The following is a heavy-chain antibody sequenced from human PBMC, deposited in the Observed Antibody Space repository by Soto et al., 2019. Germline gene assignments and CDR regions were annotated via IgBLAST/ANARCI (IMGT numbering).Heavy chain of an antibody. V-gene: IGHV3-30*19. J-gene: IGHJ4*02. D-gene: IGHD3-16*01. CDR3: ARWGTTGGFDL. CDR1: GFRFKIFV. Sequence: QVQLVESGGGVVQPGTSLRLSCAASGFRFKIFVMHWVRQAPGKGLEWVSFTSYDGNNKDYGDSVKGRFTVSRDNSQNTLHLHMYFLRPEDTALYYCARWGTTGGFDLWGQGTLVSVSS. CDR2: TSYDGNNK.